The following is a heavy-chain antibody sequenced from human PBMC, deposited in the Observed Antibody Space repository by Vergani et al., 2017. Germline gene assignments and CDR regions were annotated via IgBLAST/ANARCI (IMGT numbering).Heavy chain of an antibody. CDR3: ARYSYGFERRGDYYYGMDV. D-gene: IGHD5-18*01. Sequence: QVQLVQSGAEVKKPGASVKVSCKASGYTFTSYDINWVRQATGQGLEWMGWMNPNSGNTGYAQKFQGRVTMTRNTSISTAYMELSSLRSEDTAVYYCARYSYGFERRGDYYYGMDVWGQGTTVTVSS. J-gene: IGHJ6*02. CDR1: GYTFTSYD. CDR2: MNPNSGNT. V-gene: IGHV1-8*01.